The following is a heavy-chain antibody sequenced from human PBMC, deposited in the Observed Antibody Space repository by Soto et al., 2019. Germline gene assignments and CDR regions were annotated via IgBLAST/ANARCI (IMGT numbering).Heavy chain of an antibody. CDR3: ARDMTRTVVPYFDF. V-gene: IGHV1-69*06. J-gene: IGHJ4*02. D-gene: IGHD1-7*01. CDR1: GGTFSYYV. Sequence: APVKVSCKACGGTFSYYVVNWVQQAPGQGLEWMGRIIPISGAANYAQKFQGRVTITADKSTSTSYMELSSLRSEDTAVYYCARDMTRTVVPYFDFWGQGTLVTVSS. CDR2: IIPISGAA.